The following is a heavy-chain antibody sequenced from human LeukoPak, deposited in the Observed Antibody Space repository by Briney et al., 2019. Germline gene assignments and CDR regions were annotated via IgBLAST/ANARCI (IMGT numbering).Heavy chain of an antibody. CDR2: INHNGST. CDR3: AKFIYSSWYYFDY. D-gene: IGHD6-13*01. V-gene: IGHV4-34*01. Sequence: SETLSLTCAVYGGPFSGYYWSWIRQPPGKGLEWIGEINHNGSTNYNPSLKSRVTISVDTSKNQFSLKLSSVTAADTAVYYCAKFIYSSWYYFDYWGQGTLVTVSS. J-gene: IGHJ4*02. CDR1: GGPFSGYY.